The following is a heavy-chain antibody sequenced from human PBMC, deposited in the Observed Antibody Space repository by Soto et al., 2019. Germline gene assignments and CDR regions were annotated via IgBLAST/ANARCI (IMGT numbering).Heavy chain of an antibody. D-gene: IGHD1-26*01. V-gene: IGHV1-69*13. CDR3: ARDFSGSSSHDAFDI. CDR1: GGTFSSYA. J-gene: IGHJ3*02. CDR2: IIPIFGTA. Sequence: SVKVSCKASGGTFSSYAISWVRQAPGQGLEWMGGIIPIFGTANYAQKFQGRVTITADESTSTAYMELSSLRSEDTAVYYCARDFSGSSSHDAFDIWGQGTMVTVSS.